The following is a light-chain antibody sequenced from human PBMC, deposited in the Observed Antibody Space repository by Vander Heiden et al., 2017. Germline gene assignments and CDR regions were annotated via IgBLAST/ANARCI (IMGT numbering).Light chain of an antibody. J-gene: IGLJ3*02. CDR2: EVS. Sequence: QSALTQPPSASGSPGQSVTISCTGTSSDVGGYNYVSWYQQHPGKAPKVMIYEVSKRPSGVPVRFSGSKSGNTASLTVSGLQAEDEADYYCCSYAGNNNWVFGGGTKLTVL. V-gene: IGLV2-8*01. CDR3: CSYAGNNNWV. CDR1: SSDVGGYNY.